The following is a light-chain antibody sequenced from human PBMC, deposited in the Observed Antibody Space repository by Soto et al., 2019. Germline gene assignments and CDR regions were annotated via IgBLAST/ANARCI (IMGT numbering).Light chain of an antibody. CDR1: QDISSY. CDR2: AAS. CDR3: LQDFNYPIT. V-gene: IGKV1-6*01. J-gene: IGKJ5*01. Sequence: AIQVTQSPSSLSASVGDRVTITCRASQDISSYLAWYQQKPGKAPTLLIYAASTLQSGVPSRFSGSGFGTDFTLTISSLLPEDFATYYCLQDFNYPITFGQGTRLEIK.